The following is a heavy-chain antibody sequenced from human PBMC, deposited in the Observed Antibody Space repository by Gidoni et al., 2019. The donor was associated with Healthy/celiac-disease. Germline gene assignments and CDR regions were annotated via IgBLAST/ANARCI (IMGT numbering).Heavy chain of an antibody. V-gene: IGHV3-33*01. CDR1: GFTFSSYG. CDR3: AREGYCSGGSCSSVYYYYYYMDV. D-gene: IGHD2-15*01. J-gene: IGHJ6*03. Sequence: QVQLVESGGGVVQPGRSLRLSCAASGFTFSSYGMHWVRQAPGKGLEWVAVIWYDGSNKYYADSVKGRFTISRDNSKNTLYLQMNSLRAEDTAVYYCAREGYCSGGSCSSVYYYYYYMDVWGKGTTVTVSS. CDR2: IWYDGSNK.